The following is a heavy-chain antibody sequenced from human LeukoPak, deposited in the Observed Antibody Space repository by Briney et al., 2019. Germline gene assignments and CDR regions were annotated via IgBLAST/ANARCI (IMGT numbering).Heavy chain of an antibody. CDR3: AKDMRTLDYFDY. Sequence: PGGSLRLSCAASGFTFNNYGMSWVRQAPGKGLEWVSGISGSGGNTYYADSVKGRFTISRDNSKKTLYLQMNSLRAEDTAIYYCAKDMRTLDYFDYWGQGTLFTVSS. V-gene: IGHV3-23*01. CDR2: ISGSGGNT. CDR1: GFTFNNYG. D-gene: IGHD1-1*01. J-gene: IGHJ4*02.